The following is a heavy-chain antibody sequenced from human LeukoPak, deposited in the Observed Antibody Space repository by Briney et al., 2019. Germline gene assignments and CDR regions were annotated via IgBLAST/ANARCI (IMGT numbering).Heavy chain of an antibody. Sequence: GGSLRLSCAASGFTVSSNYMSWVRQAPGKGLEWVSVIYSDSGGSTYYVDSVKGRFTMSRDNSKNTLYLHMNSLRTADTAVYYCARGFTHDYGDYFDYWGQGTLVTVSS. V-gene: IGHV3-66*01. CDR2: IYSDSGGST. D-gene: IGHD4-17*01. CDR3: ARGFTHDYGDYFDY. CDR1: GFTVSSNY. J-gene: IGHJ4*02.